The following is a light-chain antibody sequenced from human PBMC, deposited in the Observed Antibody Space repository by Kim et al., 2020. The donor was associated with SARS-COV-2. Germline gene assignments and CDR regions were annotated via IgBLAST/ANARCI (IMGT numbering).Light chain of an antibody. V-gene: IGLV3-19*01. CDR1: SLRCYY. CDR3: GSRDSDNHLGL. Sequence: ALGQTIRITCQGDSLRCYYASWYQQKPGQAPVLVIYDKNNRPSGIPDRFSGSSSGSTASLTITGAQAEDEADYYCGSRDSDNHLGLFGGGTQLTVL. CDR2: DKN. J-gene: IGLJ2*01.